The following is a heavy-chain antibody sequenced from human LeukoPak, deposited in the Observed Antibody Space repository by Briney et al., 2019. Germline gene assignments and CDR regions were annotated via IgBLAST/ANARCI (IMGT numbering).Heavy chain of an antibody. CDR3: ARGKGSYCYDSSGYFD. V-gene: IGHV3-30*01. Sequence: GGSLRLSCAASGFTFSSYAMHWVRQAPGKGLEWVAVISYDGSNKYYADSVKGRFTISRDNSKNTLYLQMNSLRAEDTAVYYCARGKGSYCYDSSGYFDWGQGTLVTVSS. CDR1: GFTFSSYA. CDR2: ISYDGSNK. D-gene: IGHD3-22*01. J-gene: IGHJ4*02.